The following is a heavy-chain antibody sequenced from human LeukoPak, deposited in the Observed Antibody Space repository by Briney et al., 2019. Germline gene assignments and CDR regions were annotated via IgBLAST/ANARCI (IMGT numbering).Heavy chain of an antibody. CDR2: INPSGGST. J-gene: IGHJ4*02. D-gene: IGHD3-9*01. Sequence: ASVKVSCKASGYTFTSYYMHWVRQAPRQGLEWMGIINPSGGSTSYAQKFQGRVTMTRDTSTSTVYMELSSLRSEDTAAYYCSRGEYDILTGSIAPPDYWGQGTLVTVSS. CDR3: SRGEYDILTGSIAPPDY. V-gene: IGHV1-46*01. CDR1: GYTFTSYY.